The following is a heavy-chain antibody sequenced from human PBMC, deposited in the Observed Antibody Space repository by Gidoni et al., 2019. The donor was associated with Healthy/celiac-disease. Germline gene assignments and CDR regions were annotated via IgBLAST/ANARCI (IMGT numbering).Heavy chain of an antibody. Sequence: QITLKESDPTLVKPTQTLTLTCTFSGFSLSTSGVGVGWIRQPPGKALEWLALIYWDDDKRYSPSLKSRLTITKDTSKNQVVLTMTNMDPVDTATYYCAHRPQPGAAADNWFDPWGQGTLVTVSS. V-gene: IGHV2-5*02. CDR3: AHRPQPGAAADNWFDP. J-gene: IGHJ5*02. D-gene: IGHD6-13*01. CDR1: GFSLSTSGVG. CDR2: IYWDDDK.